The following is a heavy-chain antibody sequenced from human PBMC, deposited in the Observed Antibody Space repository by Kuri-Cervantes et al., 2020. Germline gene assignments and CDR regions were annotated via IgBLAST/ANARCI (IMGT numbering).Heavy chain of an antibody. D-gene: IGHD3-22*01. V-gene: IGHV4-61*02. CDR2: NYTSGST. CDR3: ARHEYSDYYDSSGLSSNFDC. Sequence: SETLSLTCTVSGGSISSGSYDWSWIRQPAGKGLEWIGRNYTSGSTDYNPSLKRRVTMSVDTSKIQFSLKLGSVTDADTAVYYCARHEYSDYYDSSGLSSNFDCWGQGTLVTVSS. J-gene: IGHJ4*02. CDR1: GGSISSGSYD.